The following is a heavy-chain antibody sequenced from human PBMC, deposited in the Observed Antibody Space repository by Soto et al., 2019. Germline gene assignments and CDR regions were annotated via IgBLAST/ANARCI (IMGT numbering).Heavy chain of an antibody. V-gene: IGHV3-23*01. J-gene: IGHJ4*02. CDR1: GFTFSSYA. CDR3: AKGGIHLWEPQDY. D-gene: IGHD5-18*01. Sequence: GGSLRLSCAASGFTFSSYAMSWVRQAPGKGLEWVSAISDSGGSTYYADSAKGRFTISRDNSKNTLYLQMNSLRAEDTAVYYCAKGGIHLWEPQDYWGQGTLVTVSS. CDR2: ISDSGGST.